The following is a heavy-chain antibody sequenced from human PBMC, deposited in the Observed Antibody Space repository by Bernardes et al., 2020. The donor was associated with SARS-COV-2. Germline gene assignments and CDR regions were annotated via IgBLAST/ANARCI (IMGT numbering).Heavy chain of an antibody. J-gene: IGHJ5*02. Sequence: SVKVYCKASGGTFSSYTISWVRQAPGQGLEWMGRIIPILGIANYAQKFQGRVTITADKSTSTAYMELSSLRSEDTAVYYCARDAYVMVRGVIKRSGWFDPWGQGTLVTVSS. CDR1: GGTFSSYT. CDR3: ARDAYVMVRGVIKRSGWFDP. D-gene: IGHD3-10*01. V-gene: IGHV1-69*04. CDR2: IIPILGIA.